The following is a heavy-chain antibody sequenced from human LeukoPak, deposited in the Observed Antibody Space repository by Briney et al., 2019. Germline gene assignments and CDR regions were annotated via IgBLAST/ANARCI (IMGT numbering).Heavy chain of an antibody. CDR1: GGSFSGYY. CDR2: INHSGST. CDR3: ARERYFDWLDY. V-gene: IGHV4-34*01. J-gene: IGHJ4*02. D-gene: IGHD3-9*01. Sequence: SETLSLTCAVYGGSFSGYYWSWIRQPPGKGLEWIGEINHSGSTNYNPSLKSRVTISVDTSKNQFSLKLSSVTAADTAVYYCARERYFDWLDYWGQGTLVTVSS.